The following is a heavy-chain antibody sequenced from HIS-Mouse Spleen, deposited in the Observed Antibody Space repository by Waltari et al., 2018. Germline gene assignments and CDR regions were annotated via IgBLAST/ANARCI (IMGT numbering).Heavy chain of an antibody. J-gene: IGHJ2*01. CDR2: IYYSGST. V-gene: IGHV4-39*07. CDR1: GGSTSSSSYY. Sequence: QLQLQESGPGLVKPSETLSLTCTVSGGSTSSSSYYWGWIRQPPGKGLEWIGSIYYSGSTYYNPSLKSRVTISVDTSKNQFSLKLSSVTAADTAVYYCAREIPYSSSWYDWYFDLWDRGTLVTVSS. D-gene: IGHD6-13*01. CDR3: AREIPYSSSWYDWYFDL.